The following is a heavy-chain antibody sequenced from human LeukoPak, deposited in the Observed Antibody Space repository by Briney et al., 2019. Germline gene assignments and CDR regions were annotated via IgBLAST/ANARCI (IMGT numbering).Heavy chain of an antibody. Sequence: SVKVSCKASGGTFSSYATSWVRQAPGQGLEWMGGIIPIFGTANYAQKFQGRVTITTDESTSTAYMELSSLRSEDTAVYYCANYGDSDAFDIWGQGTMVTVSS. CDR2: IIPIFGTA. D-gene: IGHD4-17*01. J-gene: IGHJ3*02. CDR3: ANYGDSDAFDI. CDR1: GGTFSSYA. V-gene: IGHV1-69*05.